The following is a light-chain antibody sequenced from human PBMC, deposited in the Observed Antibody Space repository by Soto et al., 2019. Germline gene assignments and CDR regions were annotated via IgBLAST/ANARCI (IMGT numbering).Light chain of an antibody. Sequence: DIVMTKSPLSLPVTPGEPASISCSSSQSLLHSDGYNYLDWYLQNPGQSPRLLIYLTSKRASGVSARFSGSGSGTDFILKISRVEAEDVGVYYFMQGLQTLPTFGPGTKVHIK. CDR2: LTS. CDR1: QSLLHSDGYNY. CDR3: MQGLQTLPT. V-gene: IGKV2-28*01. J-gene: IGKJ3*01.